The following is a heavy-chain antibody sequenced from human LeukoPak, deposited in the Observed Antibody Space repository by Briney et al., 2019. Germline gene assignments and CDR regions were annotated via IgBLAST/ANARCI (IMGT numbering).Heavy chain of an antibody. CDR1: GFTFDDYA. V-gene: IGHV3-9*01. Sequence: GRSLRLSCAASGFTFDDYAMHWVRQAPGKGLEWVSGISWNSDSKGYADSVKGRFTISRDNAKNSLYLQMNSLRAEDTALYFCAKDSGPALGATYFDYWGQGTLVTVSS. J-gene: IGHJ4*02. CDR2: ISWNSDSK. D-gene: IGHD1-26*01. CDR3: AKDSGPALGATYFDY.